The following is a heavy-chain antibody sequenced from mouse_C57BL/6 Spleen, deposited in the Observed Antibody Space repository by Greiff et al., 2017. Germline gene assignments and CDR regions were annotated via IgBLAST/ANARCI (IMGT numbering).Heavy chain of an antibody. CDR3: ARYYYGSSYGYYARDY. V-gene: IGHV1-72*01. CDR2: IDPNSGGT. Sequence: VQLQQPGAELVKPGASVKLSCKASGYTFTSYWMHWVKQRPGRGLEWIGRIDPNSGGTKYNEKFKSKATLTVDKPSRTAYMQLSSLASEDSAVYYCARYYYGSSYGYYARDYWGQGTSVTVSS. D-gene: IGHD1-1*01. J-gene: IGHJ4*01. CDR1: GYTFTSYW.